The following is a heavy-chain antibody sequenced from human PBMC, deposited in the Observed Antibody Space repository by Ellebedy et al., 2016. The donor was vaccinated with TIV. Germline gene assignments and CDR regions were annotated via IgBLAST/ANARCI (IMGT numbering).Heavy chain of an antibody. V-gene: IGHV3-33*01. J-gene: IGHJ4*02. CDR2: IWYDGSNE. D-gene: IGHD3-10*01. CDR3: AREETYYYGSGSYPDY. CDR1: GFTFSTYG. Sequence: GESLKISCAASGFTFSTYGMHWVRQAPGKGLEWVAVIWYDGSNEYYADSVKGRFTISRDNSKNTLFLQMNSLRAEDTAVYYCAREETYYYGSGSYPDYWGQGTLVTVSS.